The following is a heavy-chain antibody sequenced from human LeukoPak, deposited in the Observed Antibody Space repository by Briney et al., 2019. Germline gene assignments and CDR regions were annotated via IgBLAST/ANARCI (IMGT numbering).Heavy chain of an antibody. CDR1: GGSFSGYY. Sequence: SETLSLTCAVYGGSFSGYYWSWIRQPPGKGLEWIGEINHSGSTNYNPSLKSRVTISVDTSKNQFSLKLSSVTAADTAVYYCARAGLGTMVYNWFDPWGQGTLVTVSS. J-gene: IGHJ5*02. V-gene: IGHV4-34*01. CDR2: INHSGST. D-gene: IGHD1-20*01. CDR3: ARAGLGTMVYNWFDP.